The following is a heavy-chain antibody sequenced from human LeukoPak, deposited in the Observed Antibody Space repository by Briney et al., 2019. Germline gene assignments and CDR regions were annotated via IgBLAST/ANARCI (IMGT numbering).Heavy chain of an antibody. CDR3: AKRDRTVTHAFDI. CDR2: ISGSGGTT. V-gene: IGHV3-23*01. Sequence: GSLRLSCAASGFTFSNYGMSWVRQAPGKGLEWVSAISGSGGTTYYADSVKGRFTISRDNSENTLYLQMNSLRAEDTAVYYCAKRDRTVTHAFDIWGQGTMVTVSS. J-gene: IGHJ3*02. CDR1: GFTFSNYG. D-gene: IGHD4-17*01.